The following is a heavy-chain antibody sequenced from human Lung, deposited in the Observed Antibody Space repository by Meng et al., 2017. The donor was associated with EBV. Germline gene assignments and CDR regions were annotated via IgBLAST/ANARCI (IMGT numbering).Heavy chain of an antibody. V-gene: IGHV2-5*02. Sequence: QITLKESGPALVNPTQTRTLTFTFSGFSLSTSSLGVDWIRQPPGKALEWLALIYWDGDKRYSPSLKSRLTITKDTSKNQVVLTVANVDPADTGTYYCARTTGFGSSWYNDFWGQGTLVNVSS. CDR2: IYWDGDK. D-gene: IGHD6-13*01. CDR1: GFSLSTSSLG. CDR3: ARTTGFGSSWYNDF. J-gene: IGHJ4*02.